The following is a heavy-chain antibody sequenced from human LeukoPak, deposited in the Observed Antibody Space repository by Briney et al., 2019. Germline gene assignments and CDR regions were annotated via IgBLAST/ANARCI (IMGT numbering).Heavy chain of an antibody. Sequence: GRSLRLSCTASGFTFGDYAMSWFRQAPGKGLEWVGFIRSKAYGGTTEYAASVKGRFTISRDDSKSTAYLQMNSLKTEDTAVYYCSGYSNYVGQDYYYMDVWGKGTTVTASS. CDR1: GFTFGDYA. CDR3: SGYSNYVGQDYYYMDV. D-gene: IGHD4-11*01. J-gene: IGHJ6*03. V-gene: IGHV3-49*03. CDR2: IRSKAYGGTT.